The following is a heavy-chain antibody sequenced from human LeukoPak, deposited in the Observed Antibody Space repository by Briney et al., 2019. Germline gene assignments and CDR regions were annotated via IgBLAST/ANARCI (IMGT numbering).Heavy chain of an antibody. CDR2: IYRSSNGETT. J-gene: IGHJ4*02. D-gene: IGHD6-19*01. CDR1: GLTFSNAW. CDR3: TTYSSGSCPF. V-gene: IGHV3-15*01. Sequence: GGSLRLSCAASGLTFSNAWMTWVRQAPGKGLEWVGRIYRSSNGETTDYGAPVKGRFTMSRDDSKNTLYLQMNSLNTEDTAVYYCTTYSSGSCPFGGQGTLVTVSA.